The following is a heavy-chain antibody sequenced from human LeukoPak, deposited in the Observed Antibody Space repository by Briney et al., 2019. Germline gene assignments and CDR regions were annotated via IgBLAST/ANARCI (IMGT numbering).Heavy chain of an antibody. V-gene: IGHV3-64*01. CDR3: ARVGDCGRASCYAIDY. J-gene: IGHJ4*02. D-gene: IGHD2-2*01. CDR2: ISSNGGST. CDR1: GFTFSSYA. Sequence: PGGSLRLSCAASGFTFSSYAMHWVRQAPGKGLEYVSAISSNGGSTYYANSVKGRFTISRDNSKNTLYLQMGSLRAEDMAVYYCARVGDCGRASCYAIDYWGQGTLVTVSS.